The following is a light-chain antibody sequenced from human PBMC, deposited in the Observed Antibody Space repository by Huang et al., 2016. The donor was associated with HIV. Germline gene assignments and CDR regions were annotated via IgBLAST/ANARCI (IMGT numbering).Light chain of an antibody. CDR3: KHYYGWPPWT. Sequence: ETVMTQSPATLSVSPGEKATLTCSASQSVNSNLAWYQQQPGQGTRLLIYGASTRAAGIPARFSGSGSGTEFTLTISSLQSEDFAVYYCKHYYGWPPWTFGQGTKVEF. CDR2: GAS. CDR1: QSVNSN. J-gene: IGKJ1*01. V-gene: IGKV3-15*01.